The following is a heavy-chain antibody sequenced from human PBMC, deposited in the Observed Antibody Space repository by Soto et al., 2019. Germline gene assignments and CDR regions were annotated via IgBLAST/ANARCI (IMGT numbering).Heavy chain of an antibody. Sequence: GGSLRPSVPPSDSTFGGFPWTWVPRPPGKGLEWVSTITSGGNTYYADSVKGRFTISRDNSKNTLYLQMNSLRAEDTAVYYCAVDFWTSSHLYGLGDWGQGTRVTVSS. J-gene: IGHJ6*02. D-gene: IGHD3-3*01. V-gene: IGHV3-23*01. CDR2: ITSGGNT. CDR3: AVDFWTSSHLYGLGD. CDR1: DSTFGGFP.